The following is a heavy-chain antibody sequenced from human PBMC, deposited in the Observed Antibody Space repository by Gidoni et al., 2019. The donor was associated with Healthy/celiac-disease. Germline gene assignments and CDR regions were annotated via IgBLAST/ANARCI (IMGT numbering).Heavy chain of an antibody. CDR2: INAGNGNT. Sequence: QVQLVQSGAEVKKPGASVKVSCKASGYTFTSYAMHWVRQAPGQRLEWMGWINAGNGNTKDSQKFQGRVTITRDTSASTAYMELSSLRSEDTAVYYCARARVYSSSWYVWFDPWGQGTLVTVSS. J-gene: IGHJ5*02. CDR3: ARARVYSSSWYVWFDP. D-gene: IGHD6-13*01. CDR1: GYTFTSYA. V-gene: IGHV1-3*01.